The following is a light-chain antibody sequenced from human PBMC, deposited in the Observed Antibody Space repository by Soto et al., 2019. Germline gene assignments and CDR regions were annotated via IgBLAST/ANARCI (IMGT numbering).Light chain of an antibody. Sequence: QSALTQPPSASGSPGQSITISCTGTSSDVGGYNYVSWYQQHPGKAPKLMIYAVSNRPSGVSNRFSGSKSGNTATLTISGLQAEDEADYYCCSYTVSGTYVFGTGTKV. CDR2: AVS. V-gene: IGLV2-14*01. CDR3: CSYTVSGTYV. J-gene: IGLJ1*01. CDR1: SSDVGGYNY.